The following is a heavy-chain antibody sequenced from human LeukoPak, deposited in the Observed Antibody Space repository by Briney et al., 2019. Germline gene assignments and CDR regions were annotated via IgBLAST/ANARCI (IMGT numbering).Heavy chain of an antibody. CDR3: AREFDGYSLDY. V-gene: IGHV3-30*03. Sequence: GGSLRLSCAASGFTFSSYGMHWVRQAPGKGLEWVAVISYDGSNKYYADSVKGRFTISRDNSKNTLYLQMNSLRAEDTAVYYCAREFDGYSLDYWGQGTLVTVSS. J-gene: IGHJ4*02. CDR2: ISYDGSNK. D-gene: IGHD5-24*01. CDR1: GFTFSSYG.